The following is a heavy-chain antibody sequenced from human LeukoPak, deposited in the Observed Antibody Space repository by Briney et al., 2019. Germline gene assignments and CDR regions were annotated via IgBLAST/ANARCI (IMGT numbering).Heavy chain of an antibody. CDR3: ARQFVTYYYDSSGYYALAAFDI. J-gene: IGHJ3*02. V-gene: IGHV4-34*01. CDR1: GGSFSGYY. D-gene: IGHD3-22*01. Sequence: SETLSLTCAVYGGSFSGYYWSWIRRPPGKGLEWIGEINHSGSTNYNPSLKSRVTISLDTSKNQFSLKLSSVTAADTAVYYCARQFVTYYYDSSGYYALAAFDIWGQGTMVTVSS. CDR2: INHSGST.